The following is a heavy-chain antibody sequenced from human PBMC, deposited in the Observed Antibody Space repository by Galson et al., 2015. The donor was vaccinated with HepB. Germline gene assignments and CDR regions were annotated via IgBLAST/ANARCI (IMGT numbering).Heavy chain of an antibody. D-gene: IGHD3-10*01. CDR2: TYYRSKWYS. CDR1: GDSVSRDTVG. V-gene: IGHV6-1*01. Sequence: CAISGDSVSRDTVGWNWIRQSPSRGLEWLGRTYYRSKWYSDYAISVTSRIIINADSSNNQFFLQLNSVTPEDTAVYYCTRVAHLGRGMNVWGQGTTVTV. J-gene: IGHJ6*02. CDR3: TRVAHLGRGMNV.